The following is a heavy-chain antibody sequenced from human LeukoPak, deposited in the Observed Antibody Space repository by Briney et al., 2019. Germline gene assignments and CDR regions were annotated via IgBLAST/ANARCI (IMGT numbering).Heavy chain of an antibody. CDR1: GFTFSSYA. J-gene: IGHJ4*02. V-gene: IGHV3-30-3*01. CDR2: ISYDGSNK. CDR3: AREYSWFGELNDY. D-gene: IGHD3-10*01. Sequence: GGSLRLSCAASGFTFSSYAMHWVRQAPGKGLEWVAVISYDGSNKYYADSVKGRFTISRDNSKNTLYLQMISLRAEDTAVYYCAREYSWFGELNDYWGQGTLVTVSS.